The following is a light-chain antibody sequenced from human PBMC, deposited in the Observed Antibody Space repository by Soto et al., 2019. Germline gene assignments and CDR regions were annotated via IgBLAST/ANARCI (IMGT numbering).Light chain of an antibody. V-gene: IGKV3-20*01. Sequence: EIVLTQSPGTLSLSPGEGATLSCRASQSVSSSFLAWYQQKPGQAPRLLIYGASSSATGIPDRFSGSGSGTGFTLTISRLEPGDSAVYYCQHYGSSPYTFGQGTKLEI. CDR2: GAS. CDR1: QSVSSSF. CDR3: QHYGSSPYT. J-gene: IGKJ2*01.